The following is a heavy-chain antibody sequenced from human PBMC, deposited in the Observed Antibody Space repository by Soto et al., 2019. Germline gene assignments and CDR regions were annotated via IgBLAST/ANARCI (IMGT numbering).Heavy chain of an antibody. CDR2: IKQDGSEK. Sequence: PGGSLRLSCAASGFTFSSYWMSWVRQAPGKGLEWVANIKQDGSEKYYVDSVKGRFTISRDNAKNSLYLQMNSLRAEDTAVYYCATLYDSSGSTTDYWGQGTLVTVSS. V-gene: IGHV3-7*03. CDR1: GFTFSSYW. CDR3: ATLYDSSGSTTDY. D-gene: IGHD3-22*01. J-gene: IGHJ4*02.